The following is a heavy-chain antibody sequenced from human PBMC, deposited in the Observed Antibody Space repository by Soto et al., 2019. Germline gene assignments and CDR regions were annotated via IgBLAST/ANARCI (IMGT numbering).Heavy chain of an antibody. Sequence: QVQLQESGPGLVKPSQTLSLTCTVSGGSISSGGYYWSWIRQHPGKGLEWTGYIYYSGSTYYNPSLKSRVTISVDTSKNQFSLKLSSVTAADTAVYYCARESKGITTYYYDSSGPSYFDYWGQGTLVTVSS. CDR2: IYYSGST. V-gene: IGHV4-31*03. D-gene: IGHD3-22*01. CDR1: GGSISSGGYY. J-gene: IGHJ4*02. CDR3: ARESKGITTYYYDSSGPSYFDY.